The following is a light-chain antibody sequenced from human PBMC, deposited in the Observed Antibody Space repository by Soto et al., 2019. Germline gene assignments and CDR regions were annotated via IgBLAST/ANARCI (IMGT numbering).Light chain of an antibody. V-gene: IGKV3-20*01. Sequence: EIVLTQSPATLSLSPGERATLSCRASQSVSSYLAWYQQKPGQAPRLLTYGASSRATGIPDRFSGSGSGTEFTLTIRRLEPEDFAVYFCQHYVYPQWTFGPGTKVDIK. CDR2: GAS. CDR1: QSVSSY. J-gene: IGKJ1*01. CDR3: QHYVYPQWT.